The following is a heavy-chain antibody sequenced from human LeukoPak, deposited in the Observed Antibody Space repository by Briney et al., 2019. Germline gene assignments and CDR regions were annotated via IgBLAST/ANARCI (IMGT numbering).Heavy chain of an antibody. D-gene: IGHD1-1*01. CDR1: GVTISSGDYY. V-gene: IGHV4-30-4*01. Sequence: SETLSLTCTVSGVTISSGDYYWSWLRQRPGKGLECVGYIYYSGSTYYNPSLKSRVTISVDTSKNQFSLKLSSVTAADTAVYYCARDLSWNYGMDVWGQGTTVTVSS. J-gene: IGHJ6*02. CDR2: IYYSGST. CDR3: ARDLSWNYGMDV.